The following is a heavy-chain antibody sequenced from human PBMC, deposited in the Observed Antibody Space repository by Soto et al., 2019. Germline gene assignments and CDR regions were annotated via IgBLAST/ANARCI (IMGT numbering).Heavy chain of an antibody. Sequence: QVQVVESGGGVVQPGRSLRLSCAASGFTFSSYGMHWVRQAPGKGLEWVAIISYDGSNKYYADSVKGRCTISRDNSKNXLXLXXNRLGAADPAVYCCAKGLKWMSMVRGVSRSYGVDVWGQGTTVTVSS. CDR3: AKGLKWMSMVRGVSRSYGVDV. J-gene: IGHJ6*02. CDR1: GFTFSSYG. D-gene: IGHD3-10*01. V-gene: IGHV3-30*18. CDR2: ISYDGSNK.